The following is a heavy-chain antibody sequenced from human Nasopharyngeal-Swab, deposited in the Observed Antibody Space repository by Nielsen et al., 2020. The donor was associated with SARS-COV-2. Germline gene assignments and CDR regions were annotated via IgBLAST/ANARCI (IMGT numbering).Heavy chain of an antibody. V-gene: IGHV3-21*01. J-gene: IGHJ4*02. D-gene: IGHD2/OR15-2a*01. CDR2: ISSSSSYI. Sequence: WVGRCPGKGLEWVSSISSSSSYIYYADSVKGRFTISRDNAKNSLYLQMNSLRAEDTAVYYCASLLAPFDYWGQGTLVTVSS. CDR3: ASLLAPFDY.